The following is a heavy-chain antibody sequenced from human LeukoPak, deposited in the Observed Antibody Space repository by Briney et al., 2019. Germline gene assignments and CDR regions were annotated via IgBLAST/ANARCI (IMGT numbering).Heavy chain of an antibody. CDR3: ARDMQHEGYYYYYMDV. V-gene: IGHV4-4*07. J-gene: IGHJ6*03. CDR2: IYTSGST. D-gene: IGHD6-13*01. CDR1: GGSISSYY. Sequence: SETLSLTCTVSGGSISSYYWSWIRQPAGKGLEWIGRIYTSGSTNYNPSLKSRVTMSVDTSKNQFSLKLSSVTAADTAVYYCARDMQHEGYYYYYMDVWGKGTTVTVSS.